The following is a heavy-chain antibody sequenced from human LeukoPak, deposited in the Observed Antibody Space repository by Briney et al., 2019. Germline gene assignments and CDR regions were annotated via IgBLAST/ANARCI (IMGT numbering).Heavy chain of an antibody. CDR3: ARDLSQTGYDSPDY. D-gene: IGHD5-12*01. Sequence: ASVKVSCKASGYSFTSYGITWVRQAPGHGLEWMGWISAYNGNTNYERKFQGRVTMTTDTSTNTAYMELSRLTSDDTAVYYCARDLSQTGYDSPDYWGQGTLVTVSS. CDR1: GYSFTSYG. J-gene: IGHJ4*02. V-gene: IGHV1-18*01. CDR2: ISAYNGNT.